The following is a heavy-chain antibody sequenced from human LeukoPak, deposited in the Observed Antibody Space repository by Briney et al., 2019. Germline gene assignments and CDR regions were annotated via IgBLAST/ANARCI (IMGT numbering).Heavy chain of an antibody. Sequence: SETLSLTCAVYGGSFSGYYWSWIRQPPGKGLEWIGEINHSGSTNYNPSLKSRVTISVDTSKNQFSLKLSSVTAADTAVYYCARQSAVRYSYGPPGGYWGQGTLVTVSS. V-gene: IGHV4-34*01. CDR1: GGSFSGYY. CDR2: INHSGST. D-gene: IGHD5-18*01. J-gene: IGHJ4*02. CDR3: ARQSAVRYSYGPPGGY.